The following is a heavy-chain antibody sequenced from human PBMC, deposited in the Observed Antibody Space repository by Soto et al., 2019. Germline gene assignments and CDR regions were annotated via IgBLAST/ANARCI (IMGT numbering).Heavy chain of an antibody. Sequence: SGPTLVNPPQTLALTCTFSGFSLKTSGVAVGWIRQPPGKALEWLALIYWNDEKIYRPSLKSRLTITKDTSKNQVVLTMTIMDPVDTATYYCAHTFGSGWYQAHFDAWGQGTLVTVSS. CDR3: AHTFGSGWYQAHFDA. CDR2: IYWNDEK. J-gene: IGHJ4*02. D-gene: IGHD6-13*01. CDR1: GFSLKTSGVA. V-gene: IGHV2-5*01.